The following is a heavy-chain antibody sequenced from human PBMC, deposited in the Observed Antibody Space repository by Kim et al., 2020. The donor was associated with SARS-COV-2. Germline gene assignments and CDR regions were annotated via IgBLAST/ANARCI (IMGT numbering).Heavy chain of an antibody. J-gene: IGHJ4*02. D-gene: IGHD6-19*01. CDR2: IDASDSFT. Sequence: GESLKISCQGSGYSFSNYWITWVRQVPGKGLEWMGRIDASDSFTQYSTSFRGHVVVSIDKSINTAYVQWSSLKASDTAMYYCARHRPGSATAFGYWGPGTQVTVSS. CDR1: GYSFSNYW. V-gene: IGHV5-10-1*01. CDR3: ARHRPGSATAFGY.